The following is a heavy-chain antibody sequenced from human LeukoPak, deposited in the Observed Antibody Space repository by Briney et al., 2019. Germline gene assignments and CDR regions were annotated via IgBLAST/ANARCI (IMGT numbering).Heavy chain of an antibody. CDR1: GGSFSGYY. Sequence: SETLSLTCAVYGGSFSGYYWSWTRQPPGKGLEWIGEINHSGSTNYNPSLKSRVTISVDTSKNQFSLKLSSVTAADTAVYYCARGLVLFCSGGSCYSGRWFDPWGQGTLVTVSS. CDR3: ARGLVLFCSGGSCYSGRWFDP. J-gene: IGHJ5*02. D-gene: IGHD2-15*01. V-gene: IGHV4-34*01. CDR2: INHSGST.